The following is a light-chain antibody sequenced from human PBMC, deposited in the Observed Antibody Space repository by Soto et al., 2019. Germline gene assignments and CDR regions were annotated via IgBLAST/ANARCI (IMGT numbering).Light chain of an antibody. V-gene: IGLV2-14*01. Sequence: QSALTQPASVSGSPGQSITISCTGTSSDVGGYNYVSWYQQHPGKAPKLMIYDVSNRPSGVSNRFSGSKSGNTASLTSSGLQAEDEAEYYCSSYTSSSTPVVFGGGTKLTVL. J-gene: IGLJ2*01. CDR3: SSYTSSSTPVV. CDR2: DVS. CDR1: SSDVGGYNY.